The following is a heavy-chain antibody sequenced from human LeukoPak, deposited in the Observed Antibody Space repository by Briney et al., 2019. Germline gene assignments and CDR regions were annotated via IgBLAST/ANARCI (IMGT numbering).Heavy chain of an antibody. D-gene: IGHD1-26*01. Sequence: SETLSLTCTVSGGSISTYYWSWIRQPPGKGLEWIGYIYYSGSTNYNPSLKSRVTISVDTSKNQFSLELSSVTAADTAVYYCARRRQWELKNRYYFDYWGQGTLVTVSS. V-gene: IGHV4-59*12. CDR3: ARRRQWELKNRYYFDY. J-gene: IGHJ4*02. CDR2: IYYSGST. CDR1: GGSISTYY.